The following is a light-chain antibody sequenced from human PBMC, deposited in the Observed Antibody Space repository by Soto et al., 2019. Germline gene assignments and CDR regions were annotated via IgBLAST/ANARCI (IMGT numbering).Light chain of an antibody. Sequence: EIVMTQSPATLSLPPGERATLSCRASQPVSKNLAWYQQKPGQPPRLLIYDASTRATGIPARFSGSGSETEFTLTISSLQSEDFAVYYCQQDNNWPLSFGGGTKLEI. CDR3: QQDNNWPLS. V-gene: IGKV3D-15*01. CDR2: DAS. J-gene: IGKJ4*01. CDR1: QPVSKN.